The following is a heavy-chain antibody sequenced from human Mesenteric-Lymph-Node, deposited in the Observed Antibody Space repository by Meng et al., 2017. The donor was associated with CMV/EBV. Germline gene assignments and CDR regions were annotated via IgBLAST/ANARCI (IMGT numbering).Heavy chain of an antibody. CDR3: ARDPPGATYFDY. J-gene: IGHJ4*02. Sequence: GESLKIPRAASGFTFSSYAMHWVRQAPGKGLEWVAVISYDGSNKYYAVSVKGRFTISRDNSKNTLYLQMNGLRGEDTAVYYCARDPPGATYFDYWGQGTLVTVSS. CDR1: GFTFSSYA. V-gene: IGHV3-30*04. CDR2: ISYDGSNK. D-gene: IGHD1-26*01.